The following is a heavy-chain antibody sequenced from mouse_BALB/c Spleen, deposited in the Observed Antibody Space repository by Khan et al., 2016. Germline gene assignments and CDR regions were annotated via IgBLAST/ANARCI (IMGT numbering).Heavy chain of an antibody. D-gene: IGHD1-1*02. V-gene: IGHV9-2-1*01. CDR3: ASLDYYSDY. CDR1: GYTFKDYS. Sequence: QIQLVQSGPELKKPGETVKISCKASGYTFKDYSMHWVNQAPGKGLKWMGWINTDTGEPTYADDFKGRFAFSLETSASTAYLQINNLKNEDTATYFCASLDYYSDYWGQGTTLTVSS. CDR2: INTDTGEP. J-gene: IGHJ2*01.